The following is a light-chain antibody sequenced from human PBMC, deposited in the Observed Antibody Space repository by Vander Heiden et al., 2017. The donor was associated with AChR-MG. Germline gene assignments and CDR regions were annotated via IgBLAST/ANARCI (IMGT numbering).Light chain of an antibody. CDR3: QVWDTGSDHWV. V-gene: IGLV3-21*03. Sequence: SYVLTQPPSVSMAPRSTAAITCGGSSIGTRSVHWYQQKPGQAPVLVVYDNSDRPSGIPERFSGSKSAKTATLTISRVEAGDEADYYCQVWDTGSDHWVFGGGTKLTVL. J-gene: IGLJ3*02. CDR2: DNS. CDR1: SIGTRS.